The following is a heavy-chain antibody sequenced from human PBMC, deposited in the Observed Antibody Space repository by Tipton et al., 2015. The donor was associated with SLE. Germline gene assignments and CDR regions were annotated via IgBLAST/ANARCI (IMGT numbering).Heavy chain of an antibody. CDR2: INHSGST. D-gene: IGHD3-16*02. V-gene: IGHV4-34*01. J-gene: IGHJ4*02. CDR3: ARTQYTFGGVIAPFDY. Sequence: LRLSCAVCGGSFSGYYWSWIRQPPGKGLEWIGEINHSGSTNYNPSLKSRVTISVDTSKNQFSLKLSSVTAADTAVYYCARTQYTFGGVIAPFDYWGQGTLVTVSS. CDR1: GGSFSGYY.